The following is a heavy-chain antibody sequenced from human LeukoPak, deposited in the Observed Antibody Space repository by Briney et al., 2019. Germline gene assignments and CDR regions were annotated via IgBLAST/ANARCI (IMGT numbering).Heavy chain of an antibody. V-gene: IGHV4-30-2*01. D-gene: IGHD4-11*01. Sequence: SETLSLTCTVSGGSISSGGYYWSWIRQPPGKGLEWIGYIYHSGSTYYNPSLKSRVTISVDRSKNQFSLKLSSVTAADTAVYYCARDYSNVLDPWGQGTLVTVSS. J-gene: IGHJ5*02. CDR1: GGSISSGGYY. CDR2: IYHSGST. CDR3: ARDYSNVLDP.